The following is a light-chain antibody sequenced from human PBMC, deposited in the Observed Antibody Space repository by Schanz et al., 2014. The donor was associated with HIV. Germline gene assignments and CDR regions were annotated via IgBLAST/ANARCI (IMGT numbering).Light chain of an antibody. CDR2: EVS. CDR3: AAWADSLNGYV. CDR1: SSDVGDYNF. V-gene: IGLV2-8*01. Sequence: QSALTQPASVSGSPGQSITISCTGTSSDVGDYNFVSWYQQHPGKAPKLMIYEVSKRPSGVPDRFSGSKSGNTASLTVSGLQAEDEADYYCAAWADSLNGYVFGSGTKLTVL. J-gene: IGLJ1*01.